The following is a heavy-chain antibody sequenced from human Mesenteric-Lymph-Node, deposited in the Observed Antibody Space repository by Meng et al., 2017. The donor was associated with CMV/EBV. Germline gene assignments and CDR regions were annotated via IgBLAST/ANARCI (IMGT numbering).Heavy chain of an antibody. D-gene: IGHD6-19*01. CDR1: GLPLRRYW. CDR2: INSDGSST. V-gene: IGHV3-74*01. CDR3: ARDPDRSGWSFFEY. Sequence: SGLPLRRYWMDWVRQAPGKGLVWVSRINSDGSSTSYADSVKGRFTISRDNAKNTLYLQMNSLRAEDTAVYYCARDPDRSGWSFFEYWGQGSLVTVSS. J-gene: IGHJ4*02.